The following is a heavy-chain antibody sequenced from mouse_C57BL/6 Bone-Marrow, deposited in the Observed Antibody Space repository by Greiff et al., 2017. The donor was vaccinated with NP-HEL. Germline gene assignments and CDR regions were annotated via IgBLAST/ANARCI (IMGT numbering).Heavy chain of an antibody. D-gene: IGHD1-1*01. V-gene: IGHV2-2*01. CDR1: GFSLTSYG. Sequence: VQGVESGPGLVQPSQSLSITCTVSGFSLTSYGVHWVRQSPGKGLEWLGVIWSGGSTDYNAAFISRLSISKDNSKSQVFFKMNSLQADDTAIYYCALYYYGSRRGYFDVWGTGTTVTVSS. J-gene: IGHJ1*03. CDR3: ALYYYGSRRGYFDV. CDR2: IWSGGST.